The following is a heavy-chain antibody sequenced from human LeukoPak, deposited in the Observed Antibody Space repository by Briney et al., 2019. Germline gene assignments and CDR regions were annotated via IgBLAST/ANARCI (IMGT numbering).Heavy chain of an antibody. CDR3: ARAHMYYDYIWGSYRRYYFDY. CDR2: INHSGST. CDR1: GGSFSGYY. V-gene: IGHV4-34*01. Sequence: SETLSLTCAVYGGSFSGYYWSWIRQPPGKGLEWIGEINHSGSTNYNPSLKSRVTISVDTSKNQFSLKLSSVTAADTAVYYCARAHMYYDYIWGSYRRYYFDYWGQGTLVTASS. J-gene: IGHJ4*02. D-gene: IGHD3-16*02.